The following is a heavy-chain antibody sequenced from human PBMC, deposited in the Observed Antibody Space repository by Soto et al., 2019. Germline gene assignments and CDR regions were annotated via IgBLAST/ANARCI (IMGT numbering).Heavy chain of an antibody. D-gene: IGHD4-17*01. Sequence: QVQLVQSGAEVKKPGSSVKVSCKASGGTFSSYAISWVRQAPGQGLEWMGGIIPIFGTANYAQKFQGRVTINADESTSTAYMELSSLRSEDTAVYYCASPLDPTTVTTTLLDYYGMDVWGQGTTVTVSS. CDR1: GGTFSSYA. J-gene: IGHJ6*02. CDR2: IIPIFGTA. V-gene: IGHV1-69*01. CDR3: ASPLDPTTVTTTLLDYYGMDV.